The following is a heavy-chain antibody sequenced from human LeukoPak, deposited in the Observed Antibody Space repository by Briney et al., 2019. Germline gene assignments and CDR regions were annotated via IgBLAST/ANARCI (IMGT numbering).Heavy chain of an antibody. CDR3: ASAPPLEWLSWFDP. CDR1: GGTFSSYT. J-gene: IGHJ5*02. V-gene: IGHV1-69*02. D-gene: IGHD3-3*01. CDR2: IIPILGIA. Sequence: ASVKVSCKASGGTFSSYTISWVRQAPGQGLEWMGRIIPILGIANYAQKFQGRVTITADKSTSTAYMELSSLRSEDTAVYYSASAPPLEWLSWFDPWGQGTLVTVSS.